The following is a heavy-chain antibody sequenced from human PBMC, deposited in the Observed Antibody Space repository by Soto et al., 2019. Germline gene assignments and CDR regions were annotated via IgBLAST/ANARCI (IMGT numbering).Heavy chain of an antibody. V-gene: IGHV5-51*01. CDR2: IYPGDADT. J-gene: IGHJ6*02. Sequence: PGESLKISCKGSGYTFTDYWIGWVRHLPGKGLERMGIIYPGDADTRYSTSARGHDTMTVDMTTGTAYVQWNALKASDTAMYYCAGHISDFRYYSYAIDFWGQGTMVTVSS. CDR3: AGHISDFRYYSYAIDF. CDR1: GYTFTDYW. D-gene: IGHD2-21*01.